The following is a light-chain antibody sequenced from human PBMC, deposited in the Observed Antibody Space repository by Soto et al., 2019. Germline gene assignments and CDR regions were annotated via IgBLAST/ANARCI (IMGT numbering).Light chain of an antibody. CDR3: KQYNKGPIT. J-gene: IGKJ5*01. CDR1: QSVGSD. CDR2: RAS. V-gene: IGKV3-15*01. Sequence: ERVLMQSPATLSVSPGETAILSCRASQSVGSDLAWYQQKPGQAPRLLIYRASTRATDTPARFSGSGSGTEFTLTISSLQSEVIAVYSCKQYNKGPITFGPGPRPEIK.